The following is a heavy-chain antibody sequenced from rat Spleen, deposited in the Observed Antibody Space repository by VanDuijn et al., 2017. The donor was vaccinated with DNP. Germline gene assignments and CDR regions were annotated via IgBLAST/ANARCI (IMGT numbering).Heavy chain of an antibody. D-gene: IGHD1-2*01. CDR1: EFSLTDYS. CDR3: ARYSTSFVMDA. J-gene: IGHJ4*01. Sequence: EVQLKESGPGLVQPSQTLSLTCTVSEFSLTDYSIHWVRQPPGKGLEWIAAIWSGGSTYYNSALKSRLSISRDTSKSQVFLKMNSLQTEDTATYYCARYSTSFVMDAWGQGTSVTVSS. CDR2: IWSGGST. V-gene: IGHV2S63*01.